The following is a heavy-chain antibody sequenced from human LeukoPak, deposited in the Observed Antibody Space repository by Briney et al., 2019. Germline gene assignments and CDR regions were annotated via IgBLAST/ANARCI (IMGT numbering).Heavy chain of an antibody. CDR3: ATLITAAASDYYMDV. CDR1: GGSISSYY. Sequence: SETLSLTCTVSGGSISSYYWSWIRQPAGKGLEWIGRIYTSGSTNYNPSLKSRVTMSVDTSKNQFSLKLSSVTAADTAVYYCATLITAAASDYYMDVWGKGTTVTVSS. J-gene: IGHJ6*03. D-gene: IGHD6-13*01. CDR2: IYTSGST. V-gene: IGHV4-4*07.